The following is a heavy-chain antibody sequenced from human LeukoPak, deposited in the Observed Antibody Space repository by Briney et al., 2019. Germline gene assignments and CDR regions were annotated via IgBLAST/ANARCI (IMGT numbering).Heavy chain of an antibody. CDR1: GGSFSGYY. Sequence: SETLSLTCAVYGGSFSGYYWSWIRQPPGKGLEWIGEINHSGSTNYNPSLKSRVTISVDTSKNQFSLKLSSVTAADTAVYYCARGRPRGIVVVVAATRGYFAYWGQGTLVTVSS. CDR2: INHSGST. V-gene: IGHV4-34*01. J-gene: IGHJ4*02. D-gene: IGHD2-15*01. CDR3: ARGRPRGIVVVVAATRGYFAY.